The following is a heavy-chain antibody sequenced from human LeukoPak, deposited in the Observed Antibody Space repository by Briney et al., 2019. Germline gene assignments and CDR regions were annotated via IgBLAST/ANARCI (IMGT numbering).Heavy chain of an antibody. CDR1: GGSISSYY. J-gene: IGHJ5*02. Sequence: PSETLSLTCTVSGGSISSYYWSWIRQPPAKGLEWIGYIYYSGSTNYNPSLKSRVTISVDTSKNQFSLKLSSVTAAGTAVYYCARDPNGLNWFDPWGQRTLVTVSS. CDR2: IYYSGST. D-gene: IGHD4/OR15-4a*01. CDR3: ARDPNGLNWFDP. V-gene: IGHV4-59*01.